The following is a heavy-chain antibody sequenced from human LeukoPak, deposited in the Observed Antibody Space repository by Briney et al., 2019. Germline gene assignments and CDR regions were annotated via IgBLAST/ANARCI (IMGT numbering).Heavy chain of an antibody. CDR1: GGSISSYY. CDR2: IYYSGST. D-gene: IGHD4-23*01. CDR3: ARQRTVVTPEFFDY. V-gene: IGHV4-59*08. J-gene: IGHJ4*02. Sequence: PSETLSLTCTVSGGSISSYYWSWIRQPPGKGLEWIAYIYYSGSTNYNPSLKSRITISVDTSKNHFSLKLNSVTAADTAIYYCARQRTVVTPEFFDYWGQGTLVIVSS.